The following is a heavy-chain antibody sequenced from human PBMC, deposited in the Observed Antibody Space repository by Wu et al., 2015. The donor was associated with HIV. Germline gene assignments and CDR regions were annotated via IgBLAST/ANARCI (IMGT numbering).Heavy chain of an antibody. V-gene: IGHV1-69*13. D-gene: IGHD5-24*01. J-gene: IGHJ3*02. CDR3: AQVEMATMEDDAFDI. CDR2: IIPIFGTA. Sequence: QVQLVQSGAEVKKPRASVKVSCKASGYTFTSYGISWVRQAPGQGLEWMGRIIPIFGTANYAQKFQGRVTITADESTSTAYMELSSLRSEDTAVYYCAQVEMATMEDDAFDIWGQGTSGHRLF. CDR1: GYTFTSYG.